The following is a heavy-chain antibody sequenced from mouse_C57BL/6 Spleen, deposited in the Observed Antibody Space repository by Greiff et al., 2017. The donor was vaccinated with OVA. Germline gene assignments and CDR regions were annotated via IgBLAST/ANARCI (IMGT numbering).Heavy chain of an antibody. CDR1: GYTFTSYW. CDR2: IYPGSGST. J-gene: IGHJ4*01. CDR3: ARMVATRDYYAMDY. D-gene: IGHD2-3*01. V-gene: IGHV1-55*01. Sequence: VQLQQPGAELVKPGASVKMSCKASGYTFTSYWITWVKQRPGQGLEWIGDIYPGSGSTNYNEKFKSKATLTVDTSSSTAYMQLSSLTSEDSAVYYCARMVATRDYYAMDYWGQGTSVTVSS.